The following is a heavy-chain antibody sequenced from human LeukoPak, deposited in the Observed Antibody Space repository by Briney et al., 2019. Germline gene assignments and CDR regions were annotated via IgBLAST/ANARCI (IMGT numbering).Heavy chain of an antibody. D-gene: IGHD3-16*01. CDR2: ICAYNGNT. J-gene: IGHJ4*02. V-gene: IGHV1-18*01. CDR3: ARSNVGLITIVGEVETDSFDY. Sequence: ASVKVSCKPSGYTFTSYVISRVRPAPGQGLEWMGWICAYNGNTNYAQTLQGSGTMTPDTSPSTAYMELTSLRSDDTAVYYCARSNVGLITIVGEVETDSFDYWGQGTLVTVSS. CDR1: GYTFTSYV.